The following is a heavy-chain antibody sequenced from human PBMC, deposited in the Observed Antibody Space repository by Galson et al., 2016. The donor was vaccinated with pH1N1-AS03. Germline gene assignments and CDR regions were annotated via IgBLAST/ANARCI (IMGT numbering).Heavy chain of an antibody. CDR1: GFTFNNYA. CDR3: VRDHFPAFDV. Sequence: SLRLSCAASGFTFNNYAMNWIRQAPGKGLEWISHIRGDRKDIYYADSVKGRFTISRDNAKNSVYLQMDRLSAEDTAFYYCVRDHFPAFDVWGQGTVVTVSS. CDR2: IRGDRKDI. V-gene: IGHV3-48*03. J-gene: IGHJ3*01.